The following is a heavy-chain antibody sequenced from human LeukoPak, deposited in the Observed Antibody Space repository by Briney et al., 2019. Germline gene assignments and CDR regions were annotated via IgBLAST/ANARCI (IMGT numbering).Heavy chain of an antibody. V-gene: IGHV3-48*01. Sequence: GGSLRLSCAASGFTFSSYSMNWVRQAPGKGLEWVSYISSSSSTIYYADSVKGRFTISRDNAKNSLYLQMNSLRAEDTAVYYCARGVVVKRYYYYYMDVWGKRTTVTVSS. CDR1: GFTFSSYS. J-gene: IGHJ6*03. D-gene: IGHD3-22*01. CDR3: ARGVVVKRYYYYYMDV. CDR2: ISSSSSTI.